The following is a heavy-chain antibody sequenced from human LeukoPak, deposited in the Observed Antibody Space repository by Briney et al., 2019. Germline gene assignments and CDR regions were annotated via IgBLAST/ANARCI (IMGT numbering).Heavy chain of an antibody. CDR2: INHSGST. J-gene: IGHJ4*02. D-gene: IGHD3-22*01. Sequence: PSQTLSLTCTVSGGSISSGGYYWSWIRQPPGKGLEWIGEINHSGSTNYNPSLKSRVTISVDTSKNQFSLKLSSVTAADTAVYYCAIYYPPPGPVDYWGQGTLVTVSS. CDR3: AIYYPPPGPVDY. V-gene: IGHV4-31*03. CDR1: GGSISSGGYY.